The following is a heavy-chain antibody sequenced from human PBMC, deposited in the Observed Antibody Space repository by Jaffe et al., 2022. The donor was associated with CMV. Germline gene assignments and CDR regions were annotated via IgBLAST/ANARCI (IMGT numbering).Heavy chain of an antibody. CDR1: GFSLSTSGMC. CDR3: ARIHGYSYGYGIAFDP. CDR2: IDWDDDK. Sequence: QVTLRESGPALVKPTQTLTLTCTFSGFSLSTSGMCVSWIRQPPGKALEWLARIDWDDDKYYSTSLKTRLTISKDTSKNQVVLTMTNMDPVDTATYYCARIHGYSYGYGIAFDPWGQGTLVTVSS. V-gene: IGHV2-70*15. D-gene: IGHD5-18*01. J-gene: IGHJ5*02.